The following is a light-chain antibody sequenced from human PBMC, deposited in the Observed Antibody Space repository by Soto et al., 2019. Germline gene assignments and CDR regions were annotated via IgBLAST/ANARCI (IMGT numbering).Light chain of an antibody. CDR2: DAS. J-gene: IGKJ2*01. CDR1: QSISTW. Sequence: DIQMTQSPSTLSASVGDRVTITCRASQSISTWLAWYQQKPGKAPKLLIYDASSLQSGVPSRFSGHGSGTDFTLTISSLQPDDVATYYCQQYNSYTTFGQGTKLEIK. CDR3: QQYNSYTT. V-gene: IGKV1-5*01.